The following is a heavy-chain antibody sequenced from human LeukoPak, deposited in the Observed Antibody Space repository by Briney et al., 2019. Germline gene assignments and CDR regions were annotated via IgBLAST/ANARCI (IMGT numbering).Heavy chain of an antibody. CDR2: IYYSGST. J-gene: IGHJ4*02. CDR1: GGSISSGDSY. CDR3: ARYDSSGYYDGFDY. Sequence: SETLSLTCTVSGGSISSGDSYCRWVRQPAGKGLEWNGYIYYSGSTYYNPSLKSRVTISVDTSKNQFSLKLSSVTAADTAVYYCARYDSSGYYDGFDYWGQGTLVTVSS. V-gene: IGHV4-30-4*08. D-gene: IGHD3-22*01.